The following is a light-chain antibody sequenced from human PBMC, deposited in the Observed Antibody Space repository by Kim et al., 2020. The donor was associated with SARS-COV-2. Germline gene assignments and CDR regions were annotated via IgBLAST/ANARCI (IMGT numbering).Light chain of an antibody. J-gene: IGKJ1*01. CDR3: QQHYTFPRT. Sequence: DIVMTQSPDSLSVSLGETATINCKSSQSVLSRSDNRDYLVWYQQKPGQPPKLLICWASIRESGVPDRLSGSGSGTDFTLTITNLQAEDAALYFCQQHYTFPRTFGQGTKVDIK. V-gene: IGKV4-1*01. CDR1: QSVLSRSDNRDY. CDR2: WAS.